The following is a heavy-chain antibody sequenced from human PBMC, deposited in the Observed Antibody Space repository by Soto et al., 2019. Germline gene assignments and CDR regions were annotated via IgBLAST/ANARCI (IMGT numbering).Heavy chain of an antibody. Sequence: QVQLVQSGAEVKKPGASVKVSCKASGYTFTSYGISWVRQAPGQGLEWMGWISAYNGNTNYAQKLQGRVTMTTDTSASTAYRELRSLRSADTAVYYCAGDWETTVTTQPNYMGHGTLVTVSS. D-gene: IGHD4-17*01. V-gene: IGHV1-18*01. CDR2: ISAYNGNT. J-gene: IGHJ4*01. CDR1: GYTFTSYG. CDR3: AGDWETTVTTQPNY.